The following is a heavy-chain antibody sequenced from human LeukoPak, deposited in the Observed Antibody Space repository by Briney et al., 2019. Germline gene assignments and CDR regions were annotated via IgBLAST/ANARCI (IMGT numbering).Heavy chain of an antibody. V-gene: IGHV3-7*01. J-gene: IGHJ5*02. CDR1: GFTFSAYW. D-gene: IGHD3-22*01. CDR3: ARGPFDGGWLLPSDRQYNWFDP. Sequence: GGSLRLSCAASGFTFSAYWMTWVRQAPGKGLAWVANIIEGGDVKYYVDSVKGRFTISRDNTKNSLYLQMTSLRADDTAVYYCARGPFDGGWLLPSDRQYNWFDPWGQGTLVTVSS. CDR2: IIEGGDVK.